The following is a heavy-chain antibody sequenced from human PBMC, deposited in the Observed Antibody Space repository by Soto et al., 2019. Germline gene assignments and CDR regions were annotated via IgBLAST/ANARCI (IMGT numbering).Heavy chain of an antibody. J-gene: IGHJ4*02. Sequence: ASVKVSCKASGYTFTSYGLSWVRQAPGQGLEWMGWISGYNGNTNYAQNLQGRVTMTTDTSTSTAYMEMRSLRSDDTAVYYCARAYCTRASCFYYFDYWGQGTLVTVS. CDR3: ARAYCTRASCFYYFDY. D-gene: IGHD2-2*01. V-gene: IGHV1-18*01. CDR2: ISGYNGNT. CDR1: GYTFTSYG.